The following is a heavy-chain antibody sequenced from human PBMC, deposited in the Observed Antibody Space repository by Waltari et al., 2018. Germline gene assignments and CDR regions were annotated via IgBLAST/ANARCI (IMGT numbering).Heavy chain of an antibody. CDR2: MHPSGST. Sequence: QVQLQQWGAVLLKPSETLSLTCAVYGGSYSGYYGSWIRQRPGKGPEWIGEMHPSGSTYYNQSLESRDTILVDTSKYRLCLKFSSVTAADTGVYYCARGPDHDKTGYWGQGTLVPVSS. J-gene: IGHJ1*01. CDR3: ARGPDHDKTGY. V-gene: IGHV4-34*01. D-gene: IGHD1-1*01. CDR1: GGSYSGYY.